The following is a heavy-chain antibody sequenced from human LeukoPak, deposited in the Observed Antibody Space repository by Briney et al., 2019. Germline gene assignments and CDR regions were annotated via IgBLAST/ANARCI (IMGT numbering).Heavy chain of an antibody. J-gene: IGHJ6*02. CDR2: INPSGGST. D-gene: IGHD1-26*01. CDR1: GYTFTSYY. V-gene: IGHV1-46*01. CDR3: ARWDADTGDYYYGMDV. Sequence: ASVTVSCKASGYTFTSYYMHWVRQAPGQGLEWMGIINPSGGSTSYAQKFQGRVTMTRDTSTSTVYMELSSLRSEDTAVYYCARWDADTGDYYYGMDVWGQGTTVTVSS.